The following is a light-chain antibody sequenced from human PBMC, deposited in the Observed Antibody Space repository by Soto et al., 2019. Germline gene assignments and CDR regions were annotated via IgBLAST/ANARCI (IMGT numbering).Light chain of an antibody. Sequence: EFVLTQSPGTLSLSPGERATLSCRASQSVSSYLAWYQQKPGQAPRLLIYGASSRATGIPDRFSGSGSGTDFTLTISRLEPEDFAVYYCQQCGSSPRTFGPGTKVDIK. CDR1: QSVSSY. CDR2: GAS. V-gene: IGKV3-20*01. J-gene: IGKJ3*01. CDR3: QQCGSSPRT.